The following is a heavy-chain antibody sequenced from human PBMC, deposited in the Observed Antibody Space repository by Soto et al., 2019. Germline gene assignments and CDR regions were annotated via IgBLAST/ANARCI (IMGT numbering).Heavy chain of an antibody. CDR3: ARAVELAANFDF. D-gene: IGHD6-13*01. V-gene: IGHV4-59*01. CDR1: GGSISSYY. J-gene: IGHJ4*02. Sequence: PPYTLCVTCTFPGGSISSYYWSWILQPPGKGLEWIGYIYYSGSTNYNPSLKSRVTISVDTSKNQFSLKLSSVTAADTAVYYWARAVELAANFDFWGQGTLVTV. CDR2: IYYSGST.